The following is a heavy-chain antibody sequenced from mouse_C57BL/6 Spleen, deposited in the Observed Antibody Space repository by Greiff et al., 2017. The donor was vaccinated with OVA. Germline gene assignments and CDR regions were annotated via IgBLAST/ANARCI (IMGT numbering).Heavy chain of an antibody. CDR2: INPGSGGT. CDR1: GYAFTNYL. CDR3: ASYWDY. Sequence: VQLQQSGAELVRPGTSVKVSCKASGYAFTNYLIEWVKQRPGQGLEWIGVINPGSGGTNYNEKFKGKATLTADKASSTAYMQPSSLTSEDSAVYFCASYWDYWGQGTTLTVSS. J-gene: IGHJ2*01. V-gene: IGHV1-54*01.